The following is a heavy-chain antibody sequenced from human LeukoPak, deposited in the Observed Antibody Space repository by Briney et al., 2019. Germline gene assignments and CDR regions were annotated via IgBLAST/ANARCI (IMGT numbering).Heavy chain of an antibody. V-gene: IGHV1-69*04. CDR2: IIPILGIA. D-gene: IGHD5-12*01. CDR1: GATFSSYA. Sequence: ASVKVSCKASGATFSSYAISWVRQAPGQGLEWMGRIIPILGIANYAQKFQGRVTITADKSTSTAYMELSSLRSEDTAVYYCARDRPIVATIKPPYYFDYWGQGTLVTVSS. CDR3: ARDRPIVATIKPPYYFDY. J-gene: IGHJ4*02.